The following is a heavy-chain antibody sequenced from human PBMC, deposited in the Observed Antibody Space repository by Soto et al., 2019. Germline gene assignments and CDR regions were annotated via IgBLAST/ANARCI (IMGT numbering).Heavy chain of an antibody. V-gene: IGHV3-30-3*01. J-gene: IGHJ4*02. CDR3: ARGRTSGSYYGID. D-gene: IGHD3-10*01. Sequence: QVQLVESGGGVVQPGRSLRLSCAASGFTFSSYAMHWVRQAPGKGLEWVAVISYDGSNKYYADSVKGRFTISRDNSKNTLYLQMNSLRAEDTAVYYCARGRTSGSYYGIDWGQGTLVTVSS. CDR2: ISYDGSNK. CDR1: GFTFSSYA.